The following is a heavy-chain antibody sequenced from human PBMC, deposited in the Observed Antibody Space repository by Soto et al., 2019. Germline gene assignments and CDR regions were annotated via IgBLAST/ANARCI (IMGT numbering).Heavy chain of an antibody. CDR1: GFTFDDYA. Sequence: EVQLVESGGGLVQPGRSLRLSCAASGFTFDDYAMYWVRQAPGKGLEWVSGISWNSGSIGYADSVKGRFTISRDNAKNSLYLQMNSLRAEDTALYYCAKDAGGGEYYMDVWGKGTTVTVSS. CDR3: AKDAGGGEYYMDV. J-gene: IGHJ6*03. CDR2: ISWNSGSI. D-gene: IGHD2-15*01. V-gene: IGHV3-9*01.